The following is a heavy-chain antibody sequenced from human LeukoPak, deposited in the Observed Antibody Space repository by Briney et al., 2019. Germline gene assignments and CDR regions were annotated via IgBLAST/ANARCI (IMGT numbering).Heavy chain of an antibody. CDR2: IGGDGSGP. CDR1: GFHFGDYA. Sequence: GESLRLSCAASGFHFGDYAMYWVRQAPGKGLEWVAHIGGDGSGPSYTDSVKGRFTISRDNSKNTMSLYMNNLRPEDTALYYCAKDSWSRNGIYDAFDIWGQGTMVTVSS. D-gene: IGHD2/OR15-2a*01. V-gene: IGHV3-23*01. J-gene: IGHJ3*02. CDR3: AKDSWSRNGIYDAFDI.